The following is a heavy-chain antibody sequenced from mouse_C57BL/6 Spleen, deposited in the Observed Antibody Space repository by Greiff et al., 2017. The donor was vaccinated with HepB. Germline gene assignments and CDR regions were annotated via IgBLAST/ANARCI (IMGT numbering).Heavy chain of an antibody. J-gene: IGHJ4*01. CDR1: GYTFTDYN. CDR2: INPNNGGT. Sequence: EVQLQESGPELVKPGASVKMSCKASGYTFTDYNMPWVKQSHGKSLEWIGYINPNNGGTSYNQKFKGKATLTVNQSASTAYMELRSLTSEDSAVYYCARRRELDYAMDYWGQGTSVTVSS. CDR3: ARRRELDYAMDY. V-gene: IGHV1-22*01. D-gene: IGHD4-1*01.